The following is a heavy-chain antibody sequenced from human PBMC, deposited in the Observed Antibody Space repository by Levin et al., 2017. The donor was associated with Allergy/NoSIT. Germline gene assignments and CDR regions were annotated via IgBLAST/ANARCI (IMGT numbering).Heavy chain of an antibody. J-gene: IGHJ3*02. V-gene: IGHV4-4*07. CDR2: IYTSGST. D-gene: IGHD2-21*02. CDR1: GGSISSYY. CDR3: ARDTVVTAMNAFDI. Sequence: SQTLSLTCTVSGGSISSYYWSWIRQPAGKGLEWIGRIYTSGSTNYNPSLKSRVTMSVDTSKNQFSLKLSSVTAADTAVYYCARDTVVTAMNAFDIWGQGTMVTVSS.